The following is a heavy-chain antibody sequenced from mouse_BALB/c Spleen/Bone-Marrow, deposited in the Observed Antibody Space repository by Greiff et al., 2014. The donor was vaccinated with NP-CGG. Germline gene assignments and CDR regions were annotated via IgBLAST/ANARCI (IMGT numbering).Heavy chain of an antibody. D-gene: IGHD2-1*01. V-gene: IGHV1-77*01. CDR3: ARSGGNYAAY. Sequence: VQLVESGAELARPGASVKLSCKASGYTFTDYYINWVKQRTGQGLEWIGEIYPGSGNTYYNEKFKGKATLTADKSSSTAYMQLSSLTSEDSAVYYCARSGGNYAAYWGQGTLVTVSA. J-gene: IGHJ3*01. CDR1: GYTFTDYY. CDR2: IYPGSGNT.